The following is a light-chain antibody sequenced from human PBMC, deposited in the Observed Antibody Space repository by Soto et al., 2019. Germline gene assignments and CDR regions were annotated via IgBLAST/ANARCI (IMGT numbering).Light chain of an antibody. V-gene: IGKV1-39*01. J-gene: IGKJ4*01. Sequence: QMTQSPSSLFASVGDRVTITCRASQSISSHLNWYQQKVGQTPRLLIYAASTLQSEVPPRFSGSVSGTEFTLTISGLQREDFATHYCHQSHSAPLTFGGGTKIQI. CDR2: AAS. CDR1: QSISSH. CDR3: HQSHSAPLT.